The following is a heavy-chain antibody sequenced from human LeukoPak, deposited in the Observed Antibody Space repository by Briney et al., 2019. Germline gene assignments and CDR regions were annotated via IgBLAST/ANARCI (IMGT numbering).Heavy chain of an antibody. V-gene: IGHV4-34*01. CDR1: GGSFSGYY. J-gene: IGHJ6*03. CDR3: ARSYSSSAEGYYYYMDV. CDR2: INHSGST. D-gene: IGHD6-6*01. Sequence: SETLSLTCAVYGGSFSGYYWSWIRQPPGKGLEWIGEINHSGSTNYNPSLKSRVTISVDTSKNQFSLKLSSVTAADTAVYYCARSYSSSAEGYYYYMDVWGKGTTVTVSS.